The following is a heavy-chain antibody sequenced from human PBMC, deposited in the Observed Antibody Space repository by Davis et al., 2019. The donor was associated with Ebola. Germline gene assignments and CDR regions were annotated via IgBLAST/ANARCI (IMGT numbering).Heavy chain of an antibody. CDR2: ISYDGDNS. J-gene: IGHJ6*02. Sequence: PGGSLRLSCAASEFTFTTYVMHWVRQAPGKGLEWVAVISYDGDNSYYADSVKGRFTISRENSKNTLYLQMNSLRTEDTAVYYCAKGEGQYYYYGMDVWGQGTTVTVSS. D-gene: IGHD3-16*01. CDR1: EFTFTTYV. V-gene: IGHV3-30-3*01. CDR3: AKGEGQYYYYGMDV.